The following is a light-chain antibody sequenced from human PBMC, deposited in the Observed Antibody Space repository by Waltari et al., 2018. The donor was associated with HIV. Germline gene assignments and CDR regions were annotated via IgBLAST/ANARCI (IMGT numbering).Light chain of an antibody. Sequence: QSALTQPASVSGSPGQSITISCTGTSSDIGSYKYVSWYQQRPGRAPKLIIYEVSYQPLVVSNRFSGSKSGNTASLTISGLQADDEGDYFCSSYTSTNSMLFGGGTKVTVL. V-gene: IGLV2-14*01. CDR2: EVS. CDR3: SSYTSTNSML. J-gene: IGLJ2*01. CDR1: SSDIGSYKY.